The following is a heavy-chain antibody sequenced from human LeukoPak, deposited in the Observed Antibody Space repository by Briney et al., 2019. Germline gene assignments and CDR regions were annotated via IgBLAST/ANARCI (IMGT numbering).Heavy chain of an antibody. Sequence: GASVRVSCKASGGSFSSFVITWVRQAPGQGLEWMGGIIPIFGTANYAQKFQGRVTITADESTSTAYMELSSLRSEDTAVYYCARASIAAAGTGGINWFDPWGQGTLVTVSS. CDR2: IIPIFGTA. V-gene: IGHV1-69*13. J-gene: IGHJ5*02. D-gene: IGHD6-13*01. CDR3: ARASIAAAGTGGINWFDP. CDR1: GGSFSSFV.